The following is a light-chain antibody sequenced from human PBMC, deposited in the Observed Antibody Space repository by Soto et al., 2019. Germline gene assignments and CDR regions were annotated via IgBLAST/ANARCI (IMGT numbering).Light chain of an antibody. Sequence: DIQMTQSPSTLSASVGDSLTITCRASQSITIWLAWYQQKQGKXPKXXIYDASSLEGGVPSRFSGSGYGTEGTITICSLQPDDCKTDVCQEYYTYPWTFGQGTKVDI. J-gene: IGKJ1*01. CDR2: DAS. V-gene: IGKV1-5*01. CDR1: QSITIW. CDR3: QEYYTYPWT.